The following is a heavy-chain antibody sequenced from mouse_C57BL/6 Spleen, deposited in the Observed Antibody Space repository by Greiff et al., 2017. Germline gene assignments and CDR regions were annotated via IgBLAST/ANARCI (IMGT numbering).Heavy chain of an antibody. V-gene: IGHV5-4*01. CDR3: ARESMSD. D-gene: IGHD2-10*02. J-gene: IGHJ2*01. CDR2: ISDGGSYT. CDR1: GFTFSSYA. Sequence: EVQLVESGGGLVKPGGSLKLSCAASGFTFSSYAMSWVRQTPEKRLEWVATISDGGSYTYYPDNVKGRFTISRDNAKNNLYLQMSHLKSEDTAMYYCARESMSDWGQGTTLTVSS.